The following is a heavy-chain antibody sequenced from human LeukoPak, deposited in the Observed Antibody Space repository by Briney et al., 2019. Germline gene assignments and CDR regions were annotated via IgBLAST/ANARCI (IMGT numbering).Heavy chain of an antibody. D-gene: IGHD3-10*01. V-gene: IGHV6-1*01. CDR1: GDSVSRNSAA. Sequence: SQPLSLTCAISGDSVSRNSAAWNWIRQSPSRGLEWLGRTYYRSKWYNDYAVSVRSRITINPDTSKNQFSLQLNSVTPEDTAVYYCASSSRGPYYFDYWGQGTLVTVSS. J-gene: IGHJ4*02. CDR2: TYYRSKWYN. CDR3: ASSSRGPYYFDY.